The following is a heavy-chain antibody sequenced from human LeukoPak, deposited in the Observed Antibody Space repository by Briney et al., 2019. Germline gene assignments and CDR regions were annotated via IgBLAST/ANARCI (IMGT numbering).Heavy chain of an antibody. CDR1: GFTFSSYA. CDR2: ISGSGGST. J-gene: IGHJ4*02. Sequence: PGGSLRLSCAASGFTFSSYAMSWVRQAPGKGLEWVSAISGSGGSTYYADSVKGRFTISRDNSKNTLYLQMNSLRAEDTAVYYCAKDGAPHQYYYDSSGYNYYFDYWGQGTLVTVSS. CDR3: AKDGAPHQYYYDSSGYNYYFDY. V-gene: IGHV3-23*01. D-gene: IGHD3-22*01.